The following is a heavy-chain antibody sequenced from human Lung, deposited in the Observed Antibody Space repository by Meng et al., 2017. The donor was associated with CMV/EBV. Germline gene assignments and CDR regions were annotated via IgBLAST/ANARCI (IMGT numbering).Heavy chain of an antibody. V-gene: IGHV3-7*01. CDR3: ARETDSSGWDY. Sequence: XCAASGFTFSSYWMSWVRQAPGKGLEWVANIKQDGSEKYYVDSVKGRFTISRDNAKNSLYLQMNSLRAEDTAVYYCARETDSSGWDYWGQGTLVTVSS. CDR1: GFTFSSYW. CDR2: IKQDGSEK. J-gene: IGHJ4*02. D-gene: IGHD3-22*01.